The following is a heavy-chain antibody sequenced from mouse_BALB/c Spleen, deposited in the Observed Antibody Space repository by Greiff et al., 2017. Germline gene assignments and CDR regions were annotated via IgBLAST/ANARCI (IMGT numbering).Heavy chain of an antibody. Sequence: EVKLLESGPELEKPGASVKISCKASGYSFTGYNMNWVKQSNGKSLEWIGIIDPYYGGTSYNQKFKGKATLTVDNSSSTAYMQLKSLTSEDSAVYYCARYSSSFDYWGQGTTLTVSS. CDR3: ARYSSSFDY. D-gene: IGHD1-1*01. CDR1: GYSFTGYN. J-gene: IGHJ2*01. CDR2: IDPYYGGT. V-gene: IGHV1-39*01.